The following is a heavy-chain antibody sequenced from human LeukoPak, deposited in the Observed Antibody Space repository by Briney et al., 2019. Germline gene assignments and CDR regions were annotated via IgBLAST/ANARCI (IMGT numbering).Heavy chain of an antibody. Sequence: ASVKVSCKASGYTFSSYDISWVRQAPGQGLEWMGWISAYNGNTNYAQKLQGRVTMTTDTSTSTAYLELRSLRSDDTAVYYCARGSRYSGQQKDWGQGTLVTVSS. CDR1: GYTFSSYD. V-gene: IGHV1-18*01. CDR2: ISAYNGNT. D-gene: IGHD5-12*01. CDR3: ARGSRYSGQQKD. J-gene: IGHJ4*02.